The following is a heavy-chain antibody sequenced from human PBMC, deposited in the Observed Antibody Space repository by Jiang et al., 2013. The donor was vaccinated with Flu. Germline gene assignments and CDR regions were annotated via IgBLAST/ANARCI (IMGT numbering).Heavy chain of an antibody. J-gene: IGHJ4*01. CDR3: ARRDTSTDFDY. CDR1: GGSISNYY. CDR2: LLHWDR. D-gene: IGHD2-2*01. V-gene: IGHV4-59*08. Sequence: LLKPSETLSLICTVSGGSISNYYWSWIRHAPREGTGVDWVYLLHWDRQLQPLLKSRVIISIDTSKNQFSLKLSSVTAADTAVYYCARRDTSTDFDY.